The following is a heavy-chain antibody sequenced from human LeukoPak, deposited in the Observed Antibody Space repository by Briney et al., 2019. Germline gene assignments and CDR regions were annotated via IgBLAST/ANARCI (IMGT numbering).Heavy chain of an antibody. CDR2: IYHSGST. CDR1: GGSISSSHW. CDR3: ARDGGLGHCSSTSCPGDGMDV. D-gene: IGHD2-2*03. V-gene: IGHV4-4*02. J-gene: IGHJ6*02. Sequence: SGTLSLTCAVSGGSISSSHWWSWVRQPPGKGLEWIGEIYHSGSTNYNPSLKSRVTTSVDKSKNQFSLKLSSVTAADTAVYHCARDGGLGHCSSTSCPGDGMDVWGQGTTVTVSS.